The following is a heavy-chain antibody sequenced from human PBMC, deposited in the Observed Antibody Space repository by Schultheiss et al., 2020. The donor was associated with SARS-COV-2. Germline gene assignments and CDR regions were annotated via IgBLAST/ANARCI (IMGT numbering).Heavy chain of an antibody. D-gene: IGHD2-2*01. J-gene: IGHJ3*02. CDR1: GFTFSSYW. V-gene: IGHV3-74*01. CDR2: INSDGSST. Sequence: GGSLRLSCAASGFTFSSYWMHWVRQAPGKGLVWVSRINSDGSSTSYADSVKGRFTISRDNAKNTLYLQMNSLRAEDTAVYYCARHKRRSAEDIVVVPAVPDAFDIWGQGTMVTVSS. CDR3: ARHKRRSAEDIVVVPAVPDAFDI.